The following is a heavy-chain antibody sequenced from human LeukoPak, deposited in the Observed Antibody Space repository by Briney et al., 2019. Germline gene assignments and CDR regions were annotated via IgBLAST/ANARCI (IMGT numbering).Heavy chain of an antibody. J-gene: IGHJ2*01. Sequence: SETLSLTCTVSSGSINHYYWSWIRQPPGKGLEWIGYIYYSGNTNYNPSLKSRVTISVDASKNHLSLKLSSVTAADTAVYYCASGRYYWYFDLWGRGTLVSVSS. CDR2: IYYSGNT. D-gene: IGHD1-26*01. CDR3: ASGRYYWYFDL. CDR1: SGSINHYY. V-gene: IGHV4-59*01.